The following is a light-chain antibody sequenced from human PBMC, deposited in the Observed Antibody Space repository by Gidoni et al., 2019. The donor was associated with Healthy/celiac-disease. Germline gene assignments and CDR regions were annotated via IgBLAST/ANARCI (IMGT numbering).Light chain of an antibody. CDR2: AAS. J-gene: IGKJ4*01. CDR3: QQSYSTPLT. V-gene: IGKV1-39*01. Sequence: DIQMTPSPSSLSASVGARVTITCRASQSISSYLNWYQQKPGKAPKLLIYAASSLQSGVPSRFSGSGSGTDFTLTISSLQPEDFATYYCQQSYSTPLTFGGXTKVEIK. CDR1: QSISSY.